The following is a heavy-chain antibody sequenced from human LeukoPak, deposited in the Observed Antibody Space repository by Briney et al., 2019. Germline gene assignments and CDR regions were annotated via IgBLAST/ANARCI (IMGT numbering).Heavy chain of an antibody. Sequence: GGSLRLSCAASGFTFSSYGMHWVRQAPGKGLEWVAVISYDGSNKYYADSVKGRFTISRDNSKNTLYLQMNSLRAEDTAVYYCAKVSRYCSGGSCYSSYYYYGMDVWGQGTTATVSS. J-gene: IGHJ6*02. D-gene: IGHD2-15*01. V-gene: IGHV3-30*18. CDR2: ISYDGSNK. CDR3: AKVSRYCSGGSCYSSYYYYGMDV. CDR1: GFTFSSYG.